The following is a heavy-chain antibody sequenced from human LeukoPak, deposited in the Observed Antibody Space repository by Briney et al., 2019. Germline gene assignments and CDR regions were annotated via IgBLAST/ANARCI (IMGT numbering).Heavy chain of an antibody. CDR1: GFTFSSYD. CDR2: IGTAGDT. V-gene: IGHV3-13*01. Sequence: PGGSLRLSCAASGFTFSSYDMHWVRQATGKGLEWVSAIGTAGDTYYPGSVKGRFTISRENAKNSLYLQMNSLRAGDTAVYYCARGIAAAGTRYWYFDLWGRGTLVTVSS. J-gene: IGHJ2*01. D-gene: IGHD6-13*01. CDR3: ARGIAAAGTRYWYFDL.